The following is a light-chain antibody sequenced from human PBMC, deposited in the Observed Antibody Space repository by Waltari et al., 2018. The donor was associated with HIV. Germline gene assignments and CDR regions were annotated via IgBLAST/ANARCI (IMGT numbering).Light chain of an antibody. J-gene: IGLJ1*01. CDR2: RDY. V-gene: IGLV1-47*01. CDR1: NSTVVRTP. CDR3: VAWDDSLSGYV. Sequence: QSDLTQPLTASGSLRQGVTISCPGSNSTVVRTPVSWFQQVPGTAPNLLIYRDYQRRSGIPDRFSGSKSGASASLTNSGLRSEDEADYYCVAWDDSLSGYVFGTGTKVSVL.